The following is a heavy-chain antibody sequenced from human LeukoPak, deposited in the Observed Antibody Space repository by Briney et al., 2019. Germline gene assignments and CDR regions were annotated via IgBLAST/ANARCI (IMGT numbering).Heavy chain of an antibody. J-gene: IGHJ4*02. CDR1: GFTFSSYG. D-gene: IGHD5-12*01. CDR2: ISYDGSNK. V-gene: IGHV3-30*18. Sequence: GGSLGLSCAASGFTFSSYGKHWVRQAPGKGLEWVAVISYDGSNKYYADSVKGRFTISRDNSKNTLYLQMNSLRAEDTAVYYCAKDQEAGYDYWGQGTLVTVSS. CDR3: AKDQEAGYDY.